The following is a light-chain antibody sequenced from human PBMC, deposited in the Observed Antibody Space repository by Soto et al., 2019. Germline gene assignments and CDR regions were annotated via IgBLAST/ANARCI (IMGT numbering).Light chain of an antibody. CDR2: DTT. J-gene: IGLJ2*01. CDR1: TGAVTSGHY. CDR3: LLSYPGARV. Sequence: QAVVTQEPSLTVSPGGTVTLTCDSSTGAVTSGHYPYWFQQKPGQAPRTLIYDTTNKHSWTPARFSGSLLGGKAALTLSGAQPEDEADYYCLLSYPGARVFGRGTKLTVL. V-gene: IGLV7-46*01.